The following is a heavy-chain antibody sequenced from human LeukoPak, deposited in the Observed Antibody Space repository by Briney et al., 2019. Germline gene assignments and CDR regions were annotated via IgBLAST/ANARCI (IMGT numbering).Heavy chain of an antibody. D-gene: IGHD3-22*01. Sequence: GGSLRLSCAASGFTFSSYWMSWVRQAPGKGLEWVANIKQDGSEKYYVDSVKGRFTISRDNAKNSLYLQMNSLRAEDTALYYCAKNGPYYDSSGYYFDYWGQGTLVTVSS. CDR2: IKQDGSEK. V-gene: IGHV3-7*03. CDR3: AKNGPYYDSSGYYFDY. CDR1: GFTFSSYW. J-gene: IGHJ4*02.